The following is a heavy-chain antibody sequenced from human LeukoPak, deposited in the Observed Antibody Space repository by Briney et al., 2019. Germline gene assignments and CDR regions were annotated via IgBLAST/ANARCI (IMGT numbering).Heavy chain of an antibody. CDR1: GFTVSSNY. Sequence: PGGSLRLSCAASGFTVSSNYMSWVRQAPGKGLEWVSVIDNGGSTKYSDSVKGGFTISRDTSKHTLYLQMNSLRAEDTAVYYCARDGSARSLGNWGQGTLVSVSS. CDR2: IDNGGST. CDR3: ARDGSARSLGN. J-gene: IGHJ4*02. V-gene: IGHV3-53*01. D-gene: IGHD6-6*01.